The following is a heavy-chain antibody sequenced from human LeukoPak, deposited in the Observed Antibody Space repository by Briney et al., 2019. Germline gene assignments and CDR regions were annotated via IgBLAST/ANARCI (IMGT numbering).Heavy chain of an antibody. D-gene: IGHD1-26*01. V-gene: IGHV3-53*01. CDR2: IYSGGSA. CDR1: GFTVSSNY. J-gene: IGHJ4*02. Sequence: GGSLRLSCAASGFTVSSNYMSWVRQAPGKGLEWVSVIYSGGSAYYADSVKGRFTISRDNSKNTLYLQMNSLRAEDTAVYYCARGVYSGSFGGLDYWGQGTLVTVSS. CDR3: ARGVYSGSFGGLDY.